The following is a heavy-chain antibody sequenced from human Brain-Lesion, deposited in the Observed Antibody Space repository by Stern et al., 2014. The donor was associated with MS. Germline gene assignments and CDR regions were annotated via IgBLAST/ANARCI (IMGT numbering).Heavy chain of an antibody. D-gene: IGHD3-3*01. V-gene: IGHV1-2*02. J-gene: IGHJ6*02. CDR2: INPNTGGP. CDR1: GYIFTGYY. CDR3: ARDQRGITIFGVVTDYYYLGMDV. Sequence: VQLVESGAEVKKPGASVKVSCKTSGYIFTGYYIHWVRQAPGQGLEWMAWINPNTGGPKYAQKFPGRVTMSRDTSISTAYVELSSLTSDDTAVYYCARDQRGITIFGVVTDYYYLGMDVWGQGTTVTVSS.